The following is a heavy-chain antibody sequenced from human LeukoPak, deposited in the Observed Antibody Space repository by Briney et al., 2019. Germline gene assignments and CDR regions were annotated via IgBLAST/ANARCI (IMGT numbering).Heavy chain of an antibody. Sequence: GGSLRLSCAASGFTFSDYAMGWVRQAPGKGLEWVSSVSGSGGNTYYADSAKGRFTISRSSSKNTLYLQMNSLTAGDTAVYFCAKGGSDYIWGSYRPFDYWGQGTLVTVSS. D-gene: IGHD3-16*02. CDR1: GFTFSDYA. CDR2: VSGSGGNT. J-gene: IGHJ4*02. V-gene: IGHV3-23*01. CDR3: AKGGSDYIWGSYRPFDY.